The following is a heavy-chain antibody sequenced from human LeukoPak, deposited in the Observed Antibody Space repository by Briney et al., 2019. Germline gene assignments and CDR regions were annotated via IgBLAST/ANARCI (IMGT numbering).Heavy chain of an antibody. Sequence: SETLSLTCTVSGGSISSYYWSWIRQPPGKGLEWIGYIYYSGSTNYNPSLKSRVTISVDTSKNQFSLKLSSVTAADTAVYYCARPAYSSGWYWFDPWGQGTLVTVSS. CDR1: GGSISSYY. J-gene: IGHJ5*02. D-gene: IGHD6-19*01. CDR3: ARPAYSSGWYWFDP. CDR2: IYYSGST. V-gene: IGHV4-59*01.